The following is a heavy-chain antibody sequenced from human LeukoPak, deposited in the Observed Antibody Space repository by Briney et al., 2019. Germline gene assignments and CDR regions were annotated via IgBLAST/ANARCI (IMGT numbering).Heavy chain of an antibody. V-gene: IGHV1-69*05. CDR3: ARVNRQRWVLARAFDY. CDR1: GGTFSSYA. Sequence: GASVKVSCKASGGTFSSYAISWVRQAPGQGLEWMGGIIPIFGTANYAQKFQGRVTITTDESTSTAYMELSSLRSEDTAVYYCARVNRQRWVLARAFDYWGQGTLVTVSS. J-gene: IGHJ4*02. D-gene: IGHD1-14*01. CDR2: IIPIFGTA.